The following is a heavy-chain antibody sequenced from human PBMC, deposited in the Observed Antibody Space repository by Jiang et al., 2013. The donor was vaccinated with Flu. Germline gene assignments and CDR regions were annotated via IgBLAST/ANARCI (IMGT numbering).Heavy chain of an antibody. J-gene: IGHJ4*02. Sequence: GLVKPSETLSLTCAVYGGSFSGYYWSWIRQPPGKGLEWIGEINHSGSTNYNPSLKSRVTISVDTSKNQFSLKLSSVTAADTAVYYCARGPPRITMVRGPLGFDYWGQGTLVTVSS. CDR1: GGSFSGYY. CDR2: INHSGST. V-gene: IGHV4-34*01. D-gene: IGHD3-10*01. CDR3: ARGPPRITMVRGPLGFDY.